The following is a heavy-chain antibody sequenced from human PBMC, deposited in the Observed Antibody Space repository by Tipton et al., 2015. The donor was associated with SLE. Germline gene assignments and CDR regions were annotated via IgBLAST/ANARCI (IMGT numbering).Heavy chain of an antibody. CDR2: IKEDGSEK. J-gene: IGHJ3*01. D-gene: IGHD6-19*01. CDR3: AKDRQQWLLKGGAFDV. Sequence: SLRLSCTASGFTFSSYEMNWVRQAPGKGLEWVANIKEDGSEKYYEDSVKGRFTISRDNAKNSLYLQMNSLRAEDTAVYYCAKDRQQWLLKGGAFDVWGRGTMVTVSS. V-gene: IGHV3-7*01. CDR1: GFTFSSYE.